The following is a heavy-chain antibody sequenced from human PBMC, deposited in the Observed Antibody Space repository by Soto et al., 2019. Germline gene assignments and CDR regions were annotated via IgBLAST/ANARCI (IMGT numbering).Heavy chain of an antibody. V-gene: IGHV4-31*03. CDR1: GGSISSGGYY. D-gene: IGHD3-22*01. CDR2: ISYSGST. Sequence: QVQLQESGPGLVKPSQTLSLTCTVSGGSISSGGYYWSWIRQHPGKGLEWIGYISYSGSTYYNPSLESRVTISVDTSKNQCSLKLSSVPAADTAVYDCARDALSRDSIWGQGTLVTVSS. CDR3: ARDALSRDSI. J-gene: IGHJ4*02.